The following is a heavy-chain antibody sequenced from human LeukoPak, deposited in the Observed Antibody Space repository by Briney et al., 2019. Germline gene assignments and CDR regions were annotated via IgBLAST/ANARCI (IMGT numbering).Heavy chain of an antibody. J-gene: IGHJ5*02. CDR1: GYSFTSYW. CDR2: IYPGDSDT. V-gene: IGHV5-51*01. Sequence: HGESLKISCKGSGYSFTSYWIGWVRQMPGKGLEWMGIIYPGDSDTRYSPSFQGQVTISADKSISTVYLQWSSLKASDTATYYCARRGKYGSRPNWFDPWGQGTLVTVSS. CDR3: ARRGKYGSRPNWFDP. D-gene: IGHD3-10*01.